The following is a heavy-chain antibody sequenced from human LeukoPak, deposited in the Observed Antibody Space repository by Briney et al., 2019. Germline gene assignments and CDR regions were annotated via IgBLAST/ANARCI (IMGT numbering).Heavy chain of an antibody. Sequence: GGSLRLSCAASGFTFSRYWMSWVRQAPGKGLEWVANIKEDGSEKYYVDSVKGRFTISRDNAKNSLYLQMNSLRAEDTAVYYCAKPGGYYGSGSPPQSWFDYWGQGTLVTVSS. CDR3: AKPGGYYGSGSPPQSWFDY. CDR2: IKEDGSEK. V-gene: IGHV3-7*01. D-gene: IGHD3-10*01. CDR1: GFTFSRYW. J-gene: IGHJ4*02.